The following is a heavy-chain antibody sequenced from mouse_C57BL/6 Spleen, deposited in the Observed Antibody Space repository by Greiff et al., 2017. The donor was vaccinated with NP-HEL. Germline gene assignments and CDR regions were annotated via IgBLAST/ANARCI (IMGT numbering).Heavy chain of an antibody. Sequence: VQLQQSGPELVKPGASVKISCKASGYAFSSSWMNWVKQRPGKGLEWIGRIYPGDGDTNYNGKFKGKATLTADKSSSTAYMQLSSLTSEDSAVYFCARGIYGNYDYWGQGTTLTVSS. CDR3: ARGIYGNYDY. J-gene: IGHJ2*01. D-gene: IGHD2-1*01. CDR2: IYPGDGDT. V-gene: IGHV1-82*01. CDR1: GYAFSSSW.